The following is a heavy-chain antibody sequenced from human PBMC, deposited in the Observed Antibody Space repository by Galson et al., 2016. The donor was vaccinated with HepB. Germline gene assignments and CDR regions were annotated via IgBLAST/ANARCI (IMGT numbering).Heavy chain of an antibody. D-gene: IGHD5-12*01. V-gene: IGHV3-53*01. CDR3: ARVPGFS. CDR2: IYSGGGT. Sequence: SLRLSCAASGFTVSTNYMSWVRQAPGKGLEWVSFIYSGGGTYYADSVKGRFTISRDSSKNTLYLQMNSLRAEDTAVYYCARVPGFSWGQGTLVTASS. CDR1: GFTVSTNY. J-gene: IGHJ5*02.